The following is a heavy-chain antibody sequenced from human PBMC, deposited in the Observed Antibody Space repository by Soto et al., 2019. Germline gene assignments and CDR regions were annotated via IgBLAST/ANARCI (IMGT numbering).Heavy chain of an antibody. D-gene: IGHD3-10*01. Sequence: QVQLQESGPGLVKPSETLSLTCTVSGDSVSSYKWSWIRQTPGKGLEWIGYIDNNGGTSYNPSLRSRVTMSVDRPTKQFSVRLTSVTAADTAVYYGVRQGFGALHGLVDVWGQGTTVTVSS. V-gene: IGHV4-59*08. CDR1: GDSVSSYK. CDR2: IDNNGGT. CDR3: VRQGFGALHGLVDV. J-gene: IGHJ6*02.